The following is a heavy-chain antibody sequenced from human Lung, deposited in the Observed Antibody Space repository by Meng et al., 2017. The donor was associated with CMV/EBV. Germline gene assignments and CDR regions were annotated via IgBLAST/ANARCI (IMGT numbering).Heavy chain of an antibody. CDR3: ARGSFRDGYNRPLGY. D-gene: IGHD5-24*01. V-gene: IGHV1-2*02. Sequence: ASVXVSCKASGYTFTGYYMHWVRQAPGQGLEWMGWINPNSGGTNYAQKFQGRVTMTRDTSISTAYMELSRLRSDDTAVYYCARGSFRDGYNRPLGYWCQGTLVTVSS. CDR2: INPNSGGT. CDR1: GYTFTGYY. J-gene: IGHJ4*02.